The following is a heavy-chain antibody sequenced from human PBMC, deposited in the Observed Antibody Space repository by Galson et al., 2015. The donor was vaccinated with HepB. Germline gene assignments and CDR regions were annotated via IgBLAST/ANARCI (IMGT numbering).Heavy chain of an antibody. Sequence: QSGAEVKKPGESLKISYKGSGYSFTGYWIGWVRQMPGKGLEWMGIIYPGDSDTRYSPSFQGQVTISADKSISTAYLQWSSLKASDTAMYYCARTGVGATLYDAFDIWGQGTMVTVSS. J-gene: IGHJ3*02. CDR3: ARTGVGATLYDAFDI. CDR1: GYSFTGYW. D-gene: IGHD1-26*01. CDR2: IYPGDSDT. V-gene: IGHV5-51*03.